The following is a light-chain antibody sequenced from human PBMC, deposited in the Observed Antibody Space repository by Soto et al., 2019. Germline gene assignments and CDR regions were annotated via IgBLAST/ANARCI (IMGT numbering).Light chain of an antibody. CDR2: EGS. Sequence: QSALTQPASVSGSPGQSITISCTGTNSDVGSYNLVSWYQQRPGKAPKLIIYEGSNRPSGASNRFSGSKSGNTASLTISGLQAEDEADYYCSSFTNTYSYVFGTGTKLTVL. J-gene: IGLJ1*01. CDR1: NSDVGSYNL. CDR3: SSFTNTYSYV. V-gene: IGLV2-14*02.